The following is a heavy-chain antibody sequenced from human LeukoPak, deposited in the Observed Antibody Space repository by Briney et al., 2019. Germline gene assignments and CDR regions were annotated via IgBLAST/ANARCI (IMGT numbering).Heavy chain of an antibody. CDR1: GFTFSDYY. CDR2: TRNKANSYTT. V-gene: IGHV3-72*01. J-gene: IGHJ4*02. D-gene: IGHD3-10*01. Sequence: PGGSLRPSCAAPGFTFSDYYMDWVRQAPGKGLEWVGRTRNKANSYTTEYAASVKGRFTISRDDSKNSLYLQMNSLKTEDTAVYYCARDRGAYYFDYWGQGTLVTVSS. CDR3: ARDRGAYYFDY.